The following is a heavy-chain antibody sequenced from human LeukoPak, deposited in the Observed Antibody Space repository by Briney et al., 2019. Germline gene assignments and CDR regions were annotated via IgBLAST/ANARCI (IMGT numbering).Heavy chain of an antibody. J-gene: IGHJ4*02. CDR2: FYPGDSDT. CDR1: GYSFTSYW. V-gene: IGHV5-51*01. CDR3: PRGVNLGGFDY. D-gene: IGHD3-10*01. Sequence: GESLKIACKGSGYSFTSYWIGWVRQMPGKGLEWMGIFYPGDSDTRYSPSLQGQVTLSADKSISPAYLQWSSLKASDTAMYYCPRGVNLGGFDYWGQGTLVTVSS.